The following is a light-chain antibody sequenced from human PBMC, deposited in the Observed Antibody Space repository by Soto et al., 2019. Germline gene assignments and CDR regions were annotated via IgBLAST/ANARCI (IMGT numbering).Light chain of an antibody. CDR1: QTIVGW. Sequence: DIQMTQSPSTLSASVGDRVTITCRASQTIVGWLAWYQQKPGKAPNLLVYEASSLNSGVTSRFSGSGSGTEFTLTISSLQPDDFATYYCQQYNSYPYTFGQGTKVEIK. V-gene: IGKV1-5*03. CDR2: EAS. J-gene: IGKJ2*01. CDR3: QQYNSYPYT.